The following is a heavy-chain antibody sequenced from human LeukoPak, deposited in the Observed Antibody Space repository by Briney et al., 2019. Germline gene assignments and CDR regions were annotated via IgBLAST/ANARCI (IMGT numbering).Heavy chain of an antibody. CDR1: GYTFTGYY. V-gene: IGHV1-2*04. J-gene: IGHJ4*02. Sequence: ASVKVSCKASGYTFTGYYMHWVRQAPGQGLEWMGWINPNSGGTNYAQKFQGWVTMTRDTSISTAYMELSRLRSDDTAVYYCARVSGNYYDSSGYYYYGYWGQGTLVTVSS. D-gene: IGHD3-22*01. CDR2: INPNSGGT. CDR3: ARVSGNYYDSSGYYYYGY.